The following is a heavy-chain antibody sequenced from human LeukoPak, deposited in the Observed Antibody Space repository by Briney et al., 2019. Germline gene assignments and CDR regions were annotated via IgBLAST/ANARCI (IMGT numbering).Heavy chain of an antibody. CDR3: AREGYCGGGSCYRGNFDI. CDR2: ISSSSSTI. V-gene: IGHV3-48*01. J-gene: IGHJ3*02. D-gene: IGHD2-15*01. Sequence: GGSLRLSCAASGFTFSDYYMNWVRQAPGKGLEWVSYISSSSSTIYYPDSVKGRFTISRDNSKNTLYLQMNSLRADDTAVYYCAREGYCGGGSCYRGNFDIWGQGTMVTVSS. CDR1: GFTFSDYY.